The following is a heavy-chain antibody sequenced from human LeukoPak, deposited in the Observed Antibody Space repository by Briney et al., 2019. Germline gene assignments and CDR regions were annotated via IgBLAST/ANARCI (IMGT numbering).Heavy chain of an antibody. CDR1: GFTFDDYA. CDR3: AKGRVVGGVFDI. V-gene: IGHV3-9*01. CDR2: ISWNSGSI. Sequence: GGSLRLSCAASGFTFDDYAMPWVRQAPGKGLEWLSGISWNSGSIGYADSVKGRFTISRDNAKNSLYLQMNSLRAEDTALYYCAKGRVVGGVFDIWSQGTMVTVSS. D-gene: IGHD2-15*01. J-gene: IGHJ3*02.